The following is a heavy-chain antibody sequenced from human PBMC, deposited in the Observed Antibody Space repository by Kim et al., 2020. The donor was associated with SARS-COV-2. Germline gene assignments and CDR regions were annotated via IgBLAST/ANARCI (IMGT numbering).Heavy chain of an antibody. V-gene: IGHV3-30*04. CDR1: GFTFSSYA. J-gene: IGHJ5*02. CDR3: ARDVITGATLLWFGELLSTNWFDP. CDR2: ISYDGSNK. Sequence: GGSLRLSCAASGFTFSSYAMHWVRQAPGKGLEWVAVISYDGSNKYYADSVKGRFTISRENSKNTLYLQMNSLRAEDTAVYYCARDVITGATLLWFGELLSTNWFDPWGQGTLVTVSS. D-gene: IGHD3-10*01.